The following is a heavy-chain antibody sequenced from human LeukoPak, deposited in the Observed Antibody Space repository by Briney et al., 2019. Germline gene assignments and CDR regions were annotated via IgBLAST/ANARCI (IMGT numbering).Heavy chain of an antibody. Sequence: GSLRLSCEASGFTFSSYWMNWVRQPPGKGLEWIGEINHSGSTNYNPSLKSRLTISVDTSKNQFSLKLSSVTAADTAVYYCARDVSYGGNSGGYDYWGQGTLVTVSS. J-gene: IGHJ4*02. D-gene: IGHD4-23*01. CDR3: ARDVSYGGNSGGYDY. V-gene: IGHV4-34*01. CDR1: GFTFSSYW. CDR2: INHSGST.